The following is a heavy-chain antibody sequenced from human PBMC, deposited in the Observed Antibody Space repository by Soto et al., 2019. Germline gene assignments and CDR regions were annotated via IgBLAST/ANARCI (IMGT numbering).Heavy chain of an antibody. J-gene: IGHJ4*02. Sequence: QVQLVESGGGVVQPGRSLRLSCAASGFTFSSYAMLWVRQAPGKGLEWVAVISYDGSNKYYADSVKGRFTISRDNSKNTLYLQMNSLRAEDTAVYYCARGGNSLLDYWGQGTLVTVSS. D-gene: IGHD5-18*01. CDR3: ARGGNSLLDY. V-gene: IGHV3-30-3*01. CDR2: ISYDGSNK. CDR1: GFTFSSYA.